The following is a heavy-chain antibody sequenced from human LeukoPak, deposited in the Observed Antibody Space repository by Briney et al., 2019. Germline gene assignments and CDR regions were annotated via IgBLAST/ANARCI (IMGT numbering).Heavy chain of an antibody. V-gene: IGHV4-39*07. J-gene: IGHJ4*02. CDR2: IYYSGST. CDR3: ARRRYPLGLFDY. CDR1: GGSISSSSYY. Sequence: SETLSLTCTVSGGSISSSSYYWGWIRQPPGKGLEWIGSIYYSGSTNYNPSLKSRVTISVDTSKNQFSLKLSSVTAADTAVYYCARRRYPLGLFDYWGQGTLVTVSS. D-gene: IGHD1-14*01.